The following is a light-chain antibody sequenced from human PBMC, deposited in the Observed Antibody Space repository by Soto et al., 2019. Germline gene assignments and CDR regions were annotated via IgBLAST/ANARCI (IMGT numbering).Light chain of an antibody. CDR2: LNSDGSH. V-gene: IGLV4-69*01. CDR3: QTWGTGIVV. Sequence: QLVLTQSPSASASLGASVKLTCTLSSGHSSNAIAWHQQQPEKGPRYLMKLNSDGSHSKGDGIPDPFSGSSSGAERYLTISSLQSEDEADYYCQTWGTGIVVFGGGTKLTVL. J-gene: IGLJ2*01. CDR1: SGHSSNA.